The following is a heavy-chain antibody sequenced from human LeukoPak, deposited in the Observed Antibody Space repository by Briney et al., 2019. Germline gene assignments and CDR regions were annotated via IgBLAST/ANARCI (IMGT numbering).Heavy chain of an antibody. Sequence: SETLSLTCTVSGGSISSSSYYWGWIRQPPGKGLEWIGNICFGGTTYYNPSLKSRVTISGDTSKNEFSLNLSSVTAADTAVYYCARDQIQRYYYDSSGYSRWFDPWGQGTLVTVSS. CDR3: ARDQIQRYYYDSSGYSRWFDP. V-gene: IGHV4-39*07. CDR1: GGSISSSSYY. J-gene: IGHJ5*02. D-gene: IGHD3-22*01. CDR2: ICFGGTT.